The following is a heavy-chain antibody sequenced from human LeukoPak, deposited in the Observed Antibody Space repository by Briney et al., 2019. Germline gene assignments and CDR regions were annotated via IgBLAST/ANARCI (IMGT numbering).Heavy chain of an antibody. CDR1: GGTFSTFA. V-gene: IGHV1-69*01. CDR2: IIPIFGTA. D-gene: IGHD1-26*01. CDR3: ATIGIVGATRNWFDP. Sequence: SVTVSCKASGGTFSTFAISWVRQAPGQGVEWMGGIIPIFGTANYAQKFQGRVTITADESTSTAYMELSSLRSEDTAVYYCATIGIVGATRNWFDPWGQGTLVTVSS. J-gene: IGHJ5*02.